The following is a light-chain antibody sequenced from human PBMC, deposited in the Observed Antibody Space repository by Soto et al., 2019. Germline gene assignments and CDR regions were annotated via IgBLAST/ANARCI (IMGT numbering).Light chain of an antibody. CDR3: QQRYNWPPT. Sequence: EVALTQSPGTLSLSPRERSTLSCRASQYVSSFLAWYQQKAGQAPRLLIYDASHRATGIPARFSGSGSGTDFTLTINSLEPEDFALYYCQQRYNWPPTFGQGTKVDIK. J-gene: IGKJ1*01. CDR1: QYVSSF. V-gene: IGKV3-11*01. CDR2: DAS.